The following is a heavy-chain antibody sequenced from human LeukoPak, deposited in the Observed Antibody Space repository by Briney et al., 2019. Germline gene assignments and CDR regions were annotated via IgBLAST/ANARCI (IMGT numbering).Heavy chain of an antibody. CDR1: GGSFSGYY. J-gene: IGHJ3*02. Sequence: PSETLSLTCAVYGGSFSGYYWSWIRQPPGKGLEWIGEINHSGSTNYNPSLKSPVTISVNTPKNQFSLKLNSVTAADTAVYYCAREAYYDSSGRIEGAFDIWGQGKMVTGSS. CDR3: AREAYYDSSGRIEGAFDI. CDR2: INHSGST. D-gene: IGHD3-22*01. V-gene: IGHV4-34*01.